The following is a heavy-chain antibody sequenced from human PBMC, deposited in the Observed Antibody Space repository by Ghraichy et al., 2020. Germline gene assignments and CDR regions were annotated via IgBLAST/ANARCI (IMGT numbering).Heavy chain of an antibody. D-gene: IGHD3-10*01. CDR3: ARISVRGREGRYFDY. CDR2: IYYSGST. Sequence: SETLSLTCTVSGGSISSSSYYWGWIRQPPGKGLEWIGSIYYSGSTYYNPSLKSRVTISVDTSKNQFSLKLSSVTAADTAVYYCARISVRGREGRYFDYWGQGTLVTVSS. J-gene: IGHJ4*02. CDR1: GGSISSSSYY. V-gene: IGHV4-39*01.